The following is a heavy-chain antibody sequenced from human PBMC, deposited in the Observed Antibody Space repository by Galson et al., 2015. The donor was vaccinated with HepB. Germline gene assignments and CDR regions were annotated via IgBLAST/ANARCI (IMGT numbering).Heavy chain of an antibody. V-gene: IGHV6-1*01. CDR2: TYYRSKWSN. D-gene: IGHD2-2*01. CDR3: ARGGTGYCGTTMCSFDY. Sequence: CAISGDSVSSNSAAWNWIRQSPSRGLEWLGRTYYRSKWSNEYALSVKSRITINPDTSRNQFSLQLNSVTPEDTAVYYCARGGTGYCGTTMCSFDYWGQGTLVTVSS. CDR1: GDSVSSNSAA. J-gene: IGHJ4*02.